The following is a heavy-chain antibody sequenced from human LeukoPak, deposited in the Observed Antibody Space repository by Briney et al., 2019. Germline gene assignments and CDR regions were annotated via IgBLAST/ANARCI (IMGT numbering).Heavy chain of an antibody. J-gene: IGHJ4*02. CDR3: ARGYNDFWRGSQFVS. D-gene: IGHD3-3*01. CDR1: GYTFTSYD. Sequence: ASVKVSCKASGYTFTSYDINWVRQATGQGREWMGWMNPNSGNTGYAQKFQGRVTMTRNTSISTAYMELSSLRSEDTAVYYCARGYNDFWRGSQFVSWGQGTLVIVSS. V-gene: IGHV1-8*01. CDR2: MNPNSGNT.